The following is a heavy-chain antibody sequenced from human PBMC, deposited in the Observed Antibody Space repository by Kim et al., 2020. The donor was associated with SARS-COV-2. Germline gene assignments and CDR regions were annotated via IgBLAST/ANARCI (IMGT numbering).Heavy chain of an antibody. D-gene: IGHD2-2*01. CDR1: GYTFTGYY. CDR2: INPNSGGT. V-gene: IGHV1-2*02. CDR3: ARENKDCSSSNCHFDY. Sequence: ASVKVSCKASGYTFTGYYMHWVRQAPGQGLEWMGWINPNSGGTNYAQKFQGRVTMTRDTSISTAYMELSRLRSDDTAVYSCARENKDCSSSNCHFDYWGQGTLVTVSS. J-gene: IGHJ4*02.